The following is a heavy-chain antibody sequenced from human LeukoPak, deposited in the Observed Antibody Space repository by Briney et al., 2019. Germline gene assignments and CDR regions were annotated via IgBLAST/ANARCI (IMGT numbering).Heavy chain of an antibody. CDR1: GFTFSSYW. CDR3: ARDLSYYDSSGYSYYYYYGMDV. J-gene: IGHJ6*02. D-gene: IGHD3-22*01. Sequence: GGSLRLSCAASGFTFSSYWMSWVRQAPGKGLEWVANIKQDGSEKYYVDSVKGRFTISRDNAKNSLYLQMNSLRAEDTAVYYCARDLSYYDSSGYSYYYYYGMDVWGQGTTVTVSS. CDR2: IKQDGSEK. V-gene: IGHV3-7*01.